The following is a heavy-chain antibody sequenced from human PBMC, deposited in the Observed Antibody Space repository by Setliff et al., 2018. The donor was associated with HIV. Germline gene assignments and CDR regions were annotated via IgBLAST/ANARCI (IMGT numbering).Heavy chain of an antibody. Sequence: GGSLRLSCAASGFIFSAYNMHWVRQAPGKGLEWVSYISSNSSTRYYADSVKGRFTISRDNAKNSLYLQMNSLTADDTAVYYCARDSGTTMGASGPGYWGQGTLVTVSS. CDR1: GFIFSAYN. J-gene: IGHJ4*02. CDR3: ARDSGTTMGASGPGY. CDR2: ISSNSSTR. V-gene: IGHV3-48*04. D-gene: IGHD1-26*01.